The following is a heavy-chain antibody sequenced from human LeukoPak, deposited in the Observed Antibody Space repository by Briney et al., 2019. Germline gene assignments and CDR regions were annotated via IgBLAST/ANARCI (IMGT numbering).Heavy chain of an antibody. J-gene: IGHJ4*02. CDR1: GFTFSSHG. V-gene: IGHV3-30*18. Sequence: GGSLRLSCAASGFTFSSHGMHWVRQAPGKGLEWVAVISYDGSNKYYADSVKGRFTISRDNSKNTLYLQMNSLRAEDTAVYYCAKDFYYYDSSGPDYWGQGTLVTVSS. D-gene: IGHD3-22*01. CDR2: ISYDGSNK. CDR3: AKDFYYYDSSGPDY.